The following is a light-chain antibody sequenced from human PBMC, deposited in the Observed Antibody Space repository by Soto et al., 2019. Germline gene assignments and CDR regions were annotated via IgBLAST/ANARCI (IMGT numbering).Light chain of an antibody. J-gene: IGKJ4*01. CDR1: QTININ. V-gene: IGKV3D-15*01. Sequence: EIVMTQSPLTLSVSPGERATHSCRASQTININLAWYQQRPGQAPRVLIYGASSRASGIPDRFSGSGSGTDFTLTINRLEPDDFAFYYCQQYKYWPPLTFGGGTRVEIK. CDR3: QQYKYWPPLT. CDR2: GAS.